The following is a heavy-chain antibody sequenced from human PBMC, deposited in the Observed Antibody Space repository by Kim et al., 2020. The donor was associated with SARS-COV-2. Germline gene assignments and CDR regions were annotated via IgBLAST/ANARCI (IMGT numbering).Heavy chain of an antibody. CDR2: INHSGST. V-gene: IGHV4-34*01. J-gene: IGHJ4*02. D-gene: IGHD3-22*01. Sequence: SETLSLTCAVYGGSFSGYYWSWIRQPPGKGLEWIGEINHSGSTNYNPSLKSRVTISVDTSKNQFSLKLSSVTAADTAVYYCARVRGYDSSGYYIRLGYYFDYWGQGTLVTVSS. CDR1: GGSFSGYY. CDR3: ARVRGYDSSGYYIRLGYYFDY.